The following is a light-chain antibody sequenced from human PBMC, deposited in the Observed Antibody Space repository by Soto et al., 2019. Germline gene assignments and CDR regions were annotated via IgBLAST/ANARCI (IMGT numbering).Light chain of an antibody. CDR1: QGIRSA. CDR3: EQSYTTPVA. Sequence: GDRVTITCRASQGIRSALGWYQQTPGKAPNLLIYDVSSLQSGVPSRFSGSGSGTDFTLIISSLQPEDFATYYCEQSYTTPVAFGQGTKVAIK. V-gene: IGKV1-39*01. J-gene: IGKJ1*01. CDR2: DVS.